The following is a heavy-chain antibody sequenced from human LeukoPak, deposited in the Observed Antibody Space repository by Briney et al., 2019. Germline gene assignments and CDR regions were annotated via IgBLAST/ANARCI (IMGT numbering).Heavy chain of an antibody. Sequence: GGSLRLSCAASGFTFSSYAMSWVRQAPGKGLEWVSAISGSGGSTYYADSVKGRFTISRDSSKNTLYLQMNSLRAEDTAVYYCAKWAGDLLWFGESKGYYFDYWGQGTLVTVSS. CDR2: ISGSGGST. J-gene: IGHJ4*02. CDR1: GFTFSSYA. D-gene: IGHD3-10*01. CDR3: AKWAGDLLWFGESKGYYFDY. V-gene: IGHV3-23*01.